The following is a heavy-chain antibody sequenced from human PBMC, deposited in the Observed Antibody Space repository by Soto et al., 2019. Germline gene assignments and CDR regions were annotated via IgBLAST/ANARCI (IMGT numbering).Heavy chain of an antibody. CDR1: GYTFTNYV. J-gene: IGHJ4*02. CDR3: ARPSSGFPFYF. Sequence: GASVKVSCKAAGYTFTNYVIHWVRQAPGQRLEWMGWINAGKANTRYSQKFQDRVTITRDTSANTAYMDLSSLTSEDTAVYYCARPSSGFPFYFWGQGTPVTVSS. V-gene: IGHV1-3*01. D-gene: IGHD6-19*01. CDR2: INAGKANT.